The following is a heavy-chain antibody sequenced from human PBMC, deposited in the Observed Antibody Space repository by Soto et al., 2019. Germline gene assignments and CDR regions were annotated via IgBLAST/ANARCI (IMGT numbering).Heavy chain of an antibody. CDR2: IDPSDSYT. J-gene: IGHJ4*02. Sequence: PGESLKISCKGSGYSFTSYWISWVRQMPGKGLEWMGRIDPSDSYTNYSPSFQGHVTISADKSISTAYLQWSSLKASDTAMYYCASSTEMATSLDYWGQGTLVTVSS. D-gene: IGHD5-12*01. CDR3: ASSTEMATSLDY. CDR1: GYSFTSYW. V-gene: IGHV5-10-1*01.